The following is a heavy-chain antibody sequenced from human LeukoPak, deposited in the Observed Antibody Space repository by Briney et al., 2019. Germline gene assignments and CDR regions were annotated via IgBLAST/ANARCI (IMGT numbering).Heavy chain of an antibody. Sequence: GESLKISCKGSGYSFTSYWIGWVRQMPGKGVEWMGIIYPGDSDTRYSPSFQGQVTISADKSISTAYLRWSSLKASDTAMYYCARHGSGCSYSYYMDVWGKGTTVTVSS. CDR2: IYPGDSDT. CDR3: ARHGSGCSYSYYMDV. D-gene: IGHD3-10*01. J-gene: IGHJ6*03. V-gene: IGHV5-51*01. CDR1: GYSFTSYW.